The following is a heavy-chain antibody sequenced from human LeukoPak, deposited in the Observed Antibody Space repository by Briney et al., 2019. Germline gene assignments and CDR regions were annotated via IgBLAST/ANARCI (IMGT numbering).Heavy chain of an antibody. CDR1: GYTFTSYY. D-gene: IGHD3-10*01. CDR3: AGDLSITMVRGANWFDP. CDR2: INPSGGST. V-gene: IGHV1-46*01. J-gene: IGHJ5*02. Sequence: GASVKVSCKASGYTFTSYYMHWVRQAPGQGLEWMGIINPSGGSTSYAQKFQGRVTMTRDTSTSTVYMELSSLRSEDTAVYYCAGDLSITMVRGANWFDPWGQGTLVTVSS.